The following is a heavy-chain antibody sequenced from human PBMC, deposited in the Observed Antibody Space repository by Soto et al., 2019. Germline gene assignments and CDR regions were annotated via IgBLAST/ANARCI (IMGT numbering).Heavy chain of an antibody. Sequence: GESLKISCTGVGYSFTSYWIVWVRQMPGKGLEWMGIIYPGDSDTRYSPSFQGQVTFSADKSITTSYLQWSSLKASDTAMYYCARGYCTTTICDPWFDPWGQGTLVTVSS. CDR2: IYPGDSDT. V-gene: IGHV5-51*01. D-gene: IGHD2-2*01. J-gene: IGHJ5*02. CDR3: ARGYCTTTICDPWFDP. CDR1: GYSFTSYW.